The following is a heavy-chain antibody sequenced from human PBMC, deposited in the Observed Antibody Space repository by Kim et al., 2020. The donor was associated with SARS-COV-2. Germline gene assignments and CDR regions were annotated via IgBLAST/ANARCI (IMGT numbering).Heavy chain of an antibody. J-gene: IGHJ5*02. Sequence: SETLSLTCAVYGGSFSGYYWSWIRQPPGKGLEWIGEINHSGSTNYNPSLKSRVTISVDTSKNQFSLKLSSVTAADTAVYYCARGRGINSSSWENNWFDPWGQGTLVTVSS. V-gene: IGHV4-34*01. D-gene: IGHD6-13*01. CDR3: ARGRGINSSSWENNWFDP. CDR2: INHSGST. CDR1: GGSFSGYY.